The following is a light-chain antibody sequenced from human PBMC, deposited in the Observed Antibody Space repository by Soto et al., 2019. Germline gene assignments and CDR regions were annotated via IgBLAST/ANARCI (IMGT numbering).Light chain of an antibody. CDR3: QQYNSYSLT. CDR2: AAS. V-gene: IGKV1-5*01. CDR1: QTISTY. J-gene: IGKJ4*01. Sequence: DIQMTQSPSTLSASVVDRVTFTCLASQTISTYLAWYQQKPGKAPKLLIYAASTLQSGVPSRFSGSGSGTQFTLTISSLQPDDFATYYCQQYNSYSLTFGGGTKVDIK.